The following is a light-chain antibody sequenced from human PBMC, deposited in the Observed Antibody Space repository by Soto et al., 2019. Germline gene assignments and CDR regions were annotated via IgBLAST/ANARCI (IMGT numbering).Light chain of an antibody. CDR1: SNDAGGYYL. V-gene: IGLV2-23*01. Sequence: SVLTQPASVSGSPGQSITISCTGVSNDAGGYYLVSWYQQHPGQAPKLIIYEDTKRPSGVSSRFSGSTSANTPSLTISGLQAADEADYYCCSYAGHSTYVFAGGTKVTV. CDR3: CSYAGHSTYV. CDR2: EDT. J-gene: IGLJ1*01.